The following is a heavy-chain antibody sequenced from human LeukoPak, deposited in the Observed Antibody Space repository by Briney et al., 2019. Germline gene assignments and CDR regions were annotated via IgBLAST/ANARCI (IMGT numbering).Heavy chain of an antibody. V-gene: IGHV3-66*01. J-gene: IGHJ4*02. CDR3: AREVWGPEY. CDR2: IYSDGAT. D-gene: IGHD1-14*01. CDR1: GFTVSSYY. Sequence: GGSLRLSCTASGFTVSSYYMAWVRQAPGKGLECVSFIYSDGATKYADSVRGRFIISRDNSKSALFLQMNSLRAEDTAVYYCAREVWGPEYWGQGTLVTVSS.